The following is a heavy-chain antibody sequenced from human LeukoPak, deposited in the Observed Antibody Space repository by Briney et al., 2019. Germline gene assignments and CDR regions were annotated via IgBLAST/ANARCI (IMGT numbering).Heavy chain of an antibody. V-gene: IGHV3-23*01. CDR1: GFTFSSYA. CDR3: AKVGSHYDFWSGYYTGGISFDP. Sequence: GGSLRLSCAASGFTFSSYAMSRVRQAPGKGLEWVSAISGSGGSTYYADSVKGRFTISRDNSKNTLYLQMNSLRAEDTAVYYCAKVGSHYDFWSGYYTGGISFDPWGQGTLVTVSS. CDR2: ISGSGGST. J-gene: IGHJ5*02. D-gene: IGHD3-3*01.